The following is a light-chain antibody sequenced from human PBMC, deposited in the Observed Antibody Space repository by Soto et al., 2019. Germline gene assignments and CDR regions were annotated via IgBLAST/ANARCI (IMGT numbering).Light chain of an antibody. V-gene: IGLV3-21*04. Sequence: SYELTQPPSVSGAPGKTARITCGGNNIGSKSVHWYQQKPGQAPVLVIYYDSDRPSGIPERFSGSNSGNTATLTISRVEAGDEADYYCQVWDSSSDPVVFGGGTKLTV. CDR2: YDS. CDR3: QVWDSSSDPVV. CDR1: NIGSKS. J-gene: IGLJ2*01.